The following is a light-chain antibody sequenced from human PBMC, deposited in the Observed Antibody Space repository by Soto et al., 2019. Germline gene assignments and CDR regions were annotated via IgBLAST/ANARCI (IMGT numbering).Light chain of an antibody. J-gene: IGKJ5*01. V-gene: IGKV3-11*01. Sequence: EIVITQSRATLSFSPVXRAILSCRASQSVDNDLAWYQQKPGQAPRLLIYDASNRATGIPARFSGSGSGTDFTLTISSLEPEDFAVYYCQQRGTFGQGTRLEIK. CDR3: QQRGT. CDR1: QSVDND. CDR2: DAS.